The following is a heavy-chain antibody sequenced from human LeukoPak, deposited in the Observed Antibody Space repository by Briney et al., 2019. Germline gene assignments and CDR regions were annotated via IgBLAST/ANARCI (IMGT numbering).Heavy chain of an antibody. J-gene: IGHJ4*02. CDR1: GFTFSSYS. CDR3: ARDTHLNYDFWSGYLSD. D-gene: IGHD3-3*01. Sequence: RPGGSLRLSCAASGFTFSSYSMNWVRQAPGKGLVWVSRINSDGSSTSYADSVKGRFTISRDNAKNTLYLQMNSLRAEDTAVYYCARDTHLNYDFWSGYLSDWGQGTLVTVSS. CDR2: INSDGSST. V-gene: IGHV3-74*01.